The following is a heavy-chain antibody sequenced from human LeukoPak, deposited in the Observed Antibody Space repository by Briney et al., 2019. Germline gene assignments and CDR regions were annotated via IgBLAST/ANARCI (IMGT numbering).Heavy chain of an antibody. J-gene: IGHJ6*03. CDR1: GGSISSYY. V-gene: IGHV4-59*08. Sequence: SETLSLTCTVSGGSISSYYWSWIRRPPGKGLEWIGYIYYSGSTNYNPSLKSRVTISVDTPKNQFSLKLTSVTAADTAVYYCARHQSYYYDYYMDVWGKGTTVTISS. CDR3: ARHQSYYYDYYMDV. CDR2: IYYSGST.